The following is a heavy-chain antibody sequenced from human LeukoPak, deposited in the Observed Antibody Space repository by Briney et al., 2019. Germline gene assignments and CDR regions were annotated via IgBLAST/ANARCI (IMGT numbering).Heavy chain of an antibody. CDR2: INAGNGNT. D-gene: IGHD3-3*01. V-gene: IGHV1-3*01. J-gene: IGHJ4*01. CDR1: GYTFTSYA. CDR3: ARDARDVLRFLEWLLDY. Sequence: GASVKVSCKASGYTFTSYAMHWVRQAPGQRLEWMGWINAGNGNTKYSQKFQGRVTITRDTSASTAYMELSSLRSEDTAVYYCARDARDVLRFLEWLLDYWGHGTLVTVSS.